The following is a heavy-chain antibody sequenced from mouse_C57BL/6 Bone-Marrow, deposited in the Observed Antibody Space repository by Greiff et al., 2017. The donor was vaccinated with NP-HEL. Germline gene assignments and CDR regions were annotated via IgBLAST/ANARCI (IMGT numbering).Heavy chain of an antibody. CDR2: IRNKANNHAT. J-gene: IGHJ3*01. CDR3: TRDDYSAWFAY. D-gene: IGHD2-4*01. V-gene: IGHV6-6*01. Sequence: EVKLMESGGGLVQPGGSMKLSCAASGFTFSDAWMDWVRQSPEKGLEWVAEIRNKANNHATYYAEYVKGRFTISRDDSKSSVYLQMYSLRAEDTGIYYCTRDDYSAWFAYWGQGTLVTVSA. CDR1: GFTFSDAW.